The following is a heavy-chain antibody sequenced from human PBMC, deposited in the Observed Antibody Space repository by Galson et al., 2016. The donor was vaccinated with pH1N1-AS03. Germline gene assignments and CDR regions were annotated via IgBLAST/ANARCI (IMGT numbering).Heavy chain of an antibody. V-gene: IGHV3-30*02. J-gene: IGHJ4*02. Sequence: SLRLSCAASGFRFSAHGMHWARQAPGKGLEGVASILSDGNTKWRADSVKGRFTISSDNSKNTLFLQMNSLRPEDTAVYYCVKDQNWAYDFWGQGTLVTVS. CDR1: GFRFSAHG. D-gene: IGHD3-16*01. CDR3: VKDQNWAYDF. CDR2: ILSDGNTK.